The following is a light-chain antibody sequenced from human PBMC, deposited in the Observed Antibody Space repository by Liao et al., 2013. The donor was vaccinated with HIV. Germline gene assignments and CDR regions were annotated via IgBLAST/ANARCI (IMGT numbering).Light chain of an antibody. Sequence: SYVLTQPPSVSVAPGKTARITCGGNNIGSKSVHWYQQKPGQAPVPVIYYDSDRPSGIPERFSGSNSGNTATLTISRVEAGDEADYYCQAWDSSTAVFGTGTKVTVL. J-gene: IGLJ1*01. V-gene: IGLV3-21*01. CDR2: YDS. CDR3: QAWDSSTAV. CDR1: NIGSKS.